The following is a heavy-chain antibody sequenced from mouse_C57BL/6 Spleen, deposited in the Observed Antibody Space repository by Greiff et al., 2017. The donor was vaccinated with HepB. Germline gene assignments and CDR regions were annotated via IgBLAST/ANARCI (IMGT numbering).Heavy chain of an antibody. CDR2: IDPSDSET. D-gene: IGHD1-1*01. V-gene: IGHV1-52*01. J-gene: IGHJ1*03. CDR3: ARGDYYGSSLGWYFDV. CDR1: GYTFTSYW. Sequence: QVQLQQPGAELVRPGSSVKLSCKASGYTFTSYWMHWVKQRPIQGLEWIGNIDPSDSETHYNQKFKDKATLTVDKSSSTAYMQLSSLPSEDSAVYYCARGDYYGSSLGWYFDVWGTGTTVTVSS.